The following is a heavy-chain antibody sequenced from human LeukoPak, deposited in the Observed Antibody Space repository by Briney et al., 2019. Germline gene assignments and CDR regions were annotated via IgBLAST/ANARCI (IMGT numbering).Heavy chain of an antibody. CDR3: AGMVNYYYYGMDV. CDR1: GGTFISYA. Sequence: SVKVSCKASGGTFISYAISWVRQAPGQGLEWMGGIIPIFGTANYAQKFQGRVTITADESTSTAYMELSSLRSEDTAVYYCAGMVNYYYYGMDVWGQGTTVTVSS. D-gene: IGHD5-18*01. CDR2: IIPIFGTA. J-gene: IGHJ6*02. V-gene: IGHV1-69*13.